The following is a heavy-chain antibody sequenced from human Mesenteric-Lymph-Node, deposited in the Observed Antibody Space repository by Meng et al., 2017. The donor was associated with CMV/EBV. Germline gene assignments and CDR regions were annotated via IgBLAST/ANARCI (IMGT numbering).Heavy chain of an antibody. V-gene: IGHV3-30-3*01. CDR2: VSYDRSNK. CDR3: ARALDY. CDR1: GCTFSSYA. J-gene: IGHJ4*02. Sequence: GSLGLSCATSGCTFSSYAMRWVRQAPGKGLEWVAVVSYDRSNKYYADSVKGRFTISRDNSKNTLYLQMNSLRAEDTAVYYCARALDYWGQGTLVTVSS.